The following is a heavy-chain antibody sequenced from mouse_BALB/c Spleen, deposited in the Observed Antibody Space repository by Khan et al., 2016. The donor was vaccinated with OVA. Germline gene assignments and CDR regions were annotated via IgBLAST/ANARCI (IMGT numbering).Heavy chain of an antibody. V-gene: IGHV1-80*01. D-gene: IGHD2-4*01. CDR2: IYPGDGDS. CDR1: GYAFSSYW. J-gene: IGHJ4*01. CDR3: ARSGGDYDVYVMDY. Sequence: VELVESGAELVRPGSSVKISCKASGYAFSSYWMNWVKQRPGQGLEWIGQIYPGDGDSNYNGDFKDKATLTADKSSSTAYMQLSSLTSEDSAVYFCARSGGDYDVYVMDYWGQGTSVTVSS.